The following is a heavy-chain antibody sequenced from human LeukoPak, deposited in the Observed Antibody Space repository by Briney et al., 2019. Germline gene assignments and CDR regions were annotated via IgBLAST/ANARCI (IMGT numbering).Heavy chain of an antibody. CDR3: ARDRGSYSAAIDY. Sequence: GGSLRLSCAASGFTFSSYSMTWVRQAPGKGLEWVSSISSSSSYIYYADSVKGRFTISRDNAKNSLYLQMYSLRAEDTAVYYCARDRGSYSAAIDYWGQGTLVTVSS. CDR2: ISSSSSYI. CDR1: GFTFSSYS. J-gene: IGHJ4*02. D-gene: IGHD1-26*01. V-gene: IGHV3-21*01.